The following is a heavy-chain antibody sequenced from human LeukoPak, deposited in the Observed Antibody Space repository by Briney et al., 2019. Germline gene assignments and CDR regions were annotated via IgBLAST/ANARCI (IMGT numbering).Heavy chain of an antibody. CDR2: TSGSGGST. V-gene: IGHV3-23*01. CDR3: AKTLIAAAGTDDY. Sequence: QAGGSLRLSCAASGFTFSSYAMSWVRQAPGKGLEWVSATSGSGGSTYYADSVKGRFTISRDNSKNTLYLQMNSLRAEDTAVYYCAKTLIAAAGTDDYWGQGTLVTVSS. CDR1: GFTFSSYA. D-gene: IGHD6-13*01. J-gene: IGHJ4*02.